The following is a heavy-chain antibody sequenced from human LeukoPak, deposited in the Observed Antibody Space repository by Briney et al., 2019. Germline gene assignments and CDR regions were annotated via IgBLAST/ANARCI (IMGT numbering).Heavy chain of an antibody. V-gene: IGHV4-39*07. Sequence: SETLSLTCTVSGGSIIRTTYYWGWVRQPPGEGLEWIGSIDYSGSTYYNPSLKSRVTISVDTSKNQFSLNLSSVTAADTAVYSCARASGSSWYERRLHAYYYYMDVWGKGTTVTVSS. CDR3: ARASGSSWYERRLHAYYYYMDV. D-gene: IGHD6-13*01. CDR2: IDYSGST. J-gene: IGHJ6*03. CDR1: GGSIIRTTYY.